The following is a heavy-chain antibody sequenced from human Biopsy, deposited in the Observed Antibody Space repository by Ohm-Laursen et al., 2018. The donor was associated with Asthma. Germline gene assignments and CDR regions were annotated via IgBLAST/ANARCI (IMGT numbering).Heavy chain of an antibody. J-gene: IGHJ4*02. CDR1: GFTFSSNA. Sequence: SLRLSCAASGFTFSSNAMHWVRQAPGKGLEWVTVISYDGNNKYYADSVKGRFTISRDNSKNTLSLQMNSLTAEDTAVYYCAREDVAGTHIEDWGQGTLVTVSS. V-gene: IGHV3-30-3*01. CDR2: ISYDGNNK. D-gene: IGHD6-19*01. CDR3: AREDVAGTHIED.